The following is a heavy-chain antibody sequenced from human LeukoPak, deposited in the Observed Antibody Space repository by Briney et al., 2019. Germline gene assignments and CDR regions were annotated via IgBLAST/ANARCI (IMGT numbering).Heavy chain of an antibody. CDR2: IYYSGTT. CDR1: GGSISSHY. CDR3: ARGVYIAAAQYGY. Sequence: SSETLSLTCTVSGGSISSHYWSWIRQPPGKGLEWIGYIYYSGTTNYNPSLKSRVTLSVDTSKNQFSLKLSSVTAADTAVYYCARGVYIAAAQYGYWGQGTLVTVSS. V-gene: IGHV4-59*11. D-gene: IGHD6-13*01. J-gene: IGHJ4*02.